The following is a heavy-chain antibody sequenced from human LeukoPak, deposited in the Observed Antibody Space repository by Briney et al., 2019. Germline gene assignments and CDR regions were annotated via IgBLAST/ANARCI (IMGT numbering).Heavy chain of an antibody. D-gene: IGHD2-21*01. CDR1: GFTFSSYW. V-gene: IGHV3-74*01. CDR2: INSDGSST. J-gene: IGHJ4*02. CDR3: AKAPVTTCRGAYCYPFDY. Sequence: GGSLRLSCAASGFTFSSYWMHWVRQAPGKGLVWVSRINSDGSSTTYADSVKGRFTISRNSSKNTLFLQMNRLRPEDAAVYYCAKAPVTTCRGAYCYPFDYWGQGTLVTVSS.